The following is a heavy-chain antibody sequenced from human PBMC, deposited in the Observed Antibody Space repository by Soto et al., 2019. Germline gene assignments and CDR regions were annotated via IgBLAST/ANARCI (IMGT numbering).Heavy chain of an antibody. CDR2: ISTGSNYI. J-gene: IGHJ4*02. CDR1: GFTFSSYN. D-gene: IGHD2-15*01. V-gene: IGHV3-21*01. CDR3: ARNVEPY. Sequence: PGGSLRLSCAGSGFTFSSYNMNWVRQAPGKGLEWVSSISTGSNYIYYADSVKDRFTISRDNAKNSLYLQMYSLRAEDTAVYYCARNVEPYWGQGTLVTVSS.